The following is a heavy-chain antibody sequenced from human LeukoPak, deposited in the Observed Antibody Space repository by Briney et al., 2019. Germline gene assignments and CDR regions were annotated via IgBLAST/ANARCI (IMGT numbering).Heavy chain of an antibody. Sequence: GGSLRLSCAASGFTFSSYWMHWVRQAPGKGLVWVSRINSDGSSTTYADSVKGRFTISRDNAKNTLYLQMNSLRAEDTAVYYCAREERWLDAFDIWGQGTMVTVSS. V-gene: IGHV3-74*01. CDR1: GFTFSSYW. CDR2: INSDGSST. D-gene: IGHD4-23*01. CDR3: AREERWLDAFDI. J-gene: IGHJ3*02.